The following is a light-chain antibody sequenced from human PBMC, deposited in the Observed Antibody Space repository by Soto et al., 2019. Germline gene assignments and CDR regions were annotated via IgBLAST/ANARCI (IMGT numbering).Light chain of an antibody. CDR2: GAS. CDR1: QSVSSN. J-gene: IGKJ1*01. V-gene: IGKV3-15*01. Sequence: EIVMTQSPATLSVSPGERATLSCRASQSVSSNLAWYQQKPGQAPRLLIYGASTRATGIPARFSGSGSGTEFPPTISSLQSEDFAVYYWQQYNNWLGTFGQGTKVEIK. CDR3: QQYNNWLGT.